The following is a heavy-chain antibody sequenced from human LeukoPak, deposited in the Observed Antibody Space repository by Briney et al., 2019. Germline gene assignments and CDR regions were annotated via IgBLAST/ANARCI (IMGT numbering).Heavy chain of an antibody. J-gene: IGHJ4*02. CDR2: FDPEDGET. CDR1: GYTLTELS. Sequence: ASVKVSCKVSGYTLTELSMHWVRQAPGKGLEWMGGFDPEDGETIYAQKFQGRVTMIEDTSTDTAYMELSSLRSEDTAVYYCATYDFWSGYYIFDYWGQGTLVTVSS. CDR3: ATYDFWSGYYIFDY. V-gene: IGHV1-24*01. D-gene: IGHD3-3*01.